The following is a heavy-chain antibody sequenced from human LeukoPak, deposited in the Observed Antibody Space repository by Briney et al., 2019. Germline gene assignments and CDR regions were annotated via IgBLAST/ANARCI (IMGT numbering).Heavy chain of an antibody. Sequence: SETLSLTCTVSGGSISSYYWSWIRQPAGKGLEWIGRIYTSGSTTYNPSLKSRVTMSVDTAKNQFSLKLSAVTAADTAVCYCARAYSSGEYAFDIWGQGTMVTVSS. D-gene: IGHD6-19*01. V-gene: IGHV4-4*07. CDR2: IYTSGST. CDR3: ARAYSSGEYAFDI. CDR1: GGSISSYY. J-gene: IGHJ3*02.